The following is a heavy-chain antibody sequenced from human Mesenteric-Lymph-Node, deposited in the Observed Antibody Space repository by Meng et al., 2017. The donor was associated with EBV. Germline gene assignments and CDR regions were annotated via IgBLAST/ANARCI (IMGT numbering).Heavy chain of an antibody. CDR3: ARVEVGITSGDY. CDR2: INAYNGDT. D-gene: IGHD1-26*01. J-gene: IGHJ4*02. V-gene: IGHV1-18*01. Sequence: QAQLVESGGEGKKPGASVKVPCKASGYTFTNYGITWVRQAPGQGLEWMGWINAYNGDTNYAQTLQGRVTMTTDTSTSTAYMELRSLRSDDTAVYYCARVEVGITSGDYWGQGTLVTVSS. CDR1: GYTFTNYG.